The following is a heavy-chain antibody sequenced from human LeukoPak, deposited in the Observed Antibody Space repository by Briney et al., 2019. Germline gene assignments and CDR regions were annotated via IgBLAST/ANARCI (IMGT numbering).Heavy chain of an antibody. V-gene: IGHV1-2*02. D-gene: IGHD2-21*02. CDR2: INPNSGGT. CDR1: GYTXTGYY. CDR3: ASLYVVVTGRGDY. J-gene: IGHJ4*02. Sequence: GASVKVSCKASGYTXTGYYMHWVRQAPGQGLEWMGWINPNSGGTNYAQKFQGRVTMTRDTSISTAYMELSRLRSDDTAVYYCASLYVVVTGRGDYWGQGTLVTVSS.